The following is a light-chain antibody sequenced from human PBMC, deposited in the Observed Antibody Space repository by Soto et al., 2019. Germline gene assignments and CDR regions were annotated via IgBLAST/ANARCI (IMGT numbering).Light chain of an antibody. V-gene: IGLV3-21*02. CDR1: NIGSKS. Sequence: SYELTQPPSVSVAPGQTARITCGGNNIGSKSVHWYQQKPGQAPVLVVYDDSDRPSGIPERFSGSNSGNTATLTISRVEAGDEADYYCQVWDSSSVHQVFGTGTKLTVL. J-gene: IGLJ1*01. CDR3: QVWDSSSVHQV. CDR2: DDS.